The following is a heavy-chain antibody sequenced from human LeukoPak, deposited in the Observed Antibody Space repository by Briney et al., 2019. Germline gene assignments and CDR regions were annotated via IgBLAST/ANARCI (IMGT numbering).Heavy chain of an antibody. J-gene: IGHJ4*02. CDR3: AKDRAVRGVIEVDY. Sequence: GRSLRLSCAASGFTFSSYGMHWVRQAPGKGLEWVAVISYDGSNKYYADSVKGRFTISRDNSKNTLYLQINSLRAEDTAVYYCAKDRAVRGVIEVDYCGQGTLVTVSS. D-gene: IGHD3-10*01. CDR2: ISYDGSNK. V-gene: IGHV3-30*18. CDR1: GFTFSSYG.